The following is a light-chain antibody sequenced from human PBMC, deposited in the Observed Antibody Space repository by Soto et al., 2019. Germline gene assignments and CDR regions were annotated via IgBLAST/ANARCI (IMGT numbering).Light chain of an antibody. V-gene: IGKV3-20*01. CDR1: QSVSSNY. J-gene: IGKJ1*01. CDR2: DAS. Sequence: EIVLTQSPGTLSLFPGERATLSCRASQSVSSNYLAWYQQKPGQAPRLLIYDASSRATGIPDRFSGSGSGTDFTLTISRLEPEDFAVYYCQQYGSSSWTFGQGTKVEIK. CDR3: QQYGSSSWT.